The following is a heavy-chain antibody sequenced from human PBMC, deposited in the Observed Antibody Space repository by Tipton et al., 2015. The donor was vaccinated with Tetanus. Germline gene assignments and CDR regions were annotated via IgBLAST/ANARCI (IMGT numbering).Heavy chain of an antibody. Sequence: TLSLTCTVSGGSISSGGYYWSWIRQPPGEGLEWIGEINPSGGASYNPSLKSRVTISVDTSKNQFSLKLTSVTAADTAVYYCARPVKQWLVPVDSWGQGTLVTVSS. CDR3: ARPVKQWLVPVDS. CDR1: GGSISSGGYY. J-gene: IGHJ4*02. V-gene: IGHV4-61*09. D-gene: IGHD6-19*01. CDR2: INPSGGA.